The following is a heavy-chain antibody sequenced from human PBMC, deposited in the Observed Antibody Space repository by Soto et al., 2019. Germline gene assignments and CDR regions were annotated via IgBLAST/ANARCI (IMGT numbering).Heavy chain of an antibody. CDR1: GYTFTSYD. J-gene: IGHJ6*03. Sequence: ASVKVSCKASGYTFTSYDINWVRQATGQGLEWMGCMNPNSGNTVYAQKFQGRVTMTRNTSISTAYMELSSLRSEDTAVYYCARVRYYSNYFDDYYYMDVWGKETTVTLSS. CDR3: ARVRYYSNYFDDYYYMDV. D-gene: IGHD4-4*01. CDR2: MNPNSGNT. V-gene: IGHV1-8*01.